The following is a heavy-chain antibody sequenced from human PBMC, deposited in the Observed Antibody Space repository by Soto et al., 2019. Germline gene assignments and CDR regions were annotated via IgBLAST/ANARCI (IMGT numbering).Heavy chain of an antibody. D-gene: IGHD6-13*01. J-gene: IGHJ5*02. V-gene: IGHV1-18*01. Sequence: GASVKVSCKDSGYSFINHGISCVRQAPGQGLEWMGWISAYNGNTNYVKKFQGRVTMTTDTSTSTASMELRSLRSDDTAVYYCARVSYSGNWFVHSVAGPNWFDPWGQGTLVTVSS. CDR3: ARVSYSGNWFVHSVAGPNWFDP. CDR2: ISAYNGNT. CDR1: GYSFINHG.